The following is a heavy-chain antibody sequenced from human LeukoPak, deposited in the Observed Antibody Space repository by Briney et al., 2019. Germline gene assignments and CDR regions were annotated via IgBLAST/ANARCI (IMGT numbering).Heavy chain of an antibody. V-gene: IGHV4-30-4*08. Sequence: PSQTLSLTCTVSGGSISSGDYYWSWIRQPPGKGLEWIGYIYYSGSTYYNPSLKSRVTISVDTSKNQFSLKLSSVPAADTAVYYCARVGRGYCSGGSCYLPGYFDYWGQGTLVTVSS. J-gene: IGHJ4*02. D-gene: IGHD2-15*01. CDR3: ARVGRGYCSGGSCYLPGYFDY. CDR1: GGSISSGDYY. CDR2: IYYSGST.